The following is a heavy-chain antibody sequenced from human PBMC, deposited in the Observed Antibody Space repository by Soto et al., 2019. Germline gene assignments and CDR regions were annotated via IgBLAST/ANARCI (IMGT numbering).Heavy chain of an antibody. CDR1: GYRFTSYA. V-gene: IGHV1-3*01. Sequence: XSVKVSCQASGYRFTSYAMHWVRQAPGQSLEWVGWINAGNGNAKYSRKFQGRVTITRDTSASTAYMELSSLRSEDTAVYYCARDTGYCTNGVCYRGYNWFDPWGQGTLVTVSS. CDR3: ARDTGYCTNGVCYRGYNWFDP. D-gene: IGHD2-8*01. J-gene: IGHJ5*02. CDR2: INAGNGNA.